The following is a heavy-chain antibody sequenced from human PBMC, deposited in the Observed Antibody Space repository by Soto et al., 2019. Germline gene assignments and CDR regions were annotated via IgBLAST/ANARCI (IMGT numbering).Heavy chain of an antibody. CDR1: GFTFSSYA. CDR2: VSIGGST. Sequence: DVQLLESGGGLVQPEGSLRLSCAASGFTFSSYAMGWVRQGPGKGLEWVAVVSIGGSTHYADSVRGRFTISRDNSKNTLSLQPNSLTAEDTAVYFWAKRRGAGGQFNYWGQGALVTV. J-gene: IGHJ4*02. D-gene: IGHD2-15*01. V-gene: IGHV3-23*01. CDR3: AKRRGAGGQFNY.